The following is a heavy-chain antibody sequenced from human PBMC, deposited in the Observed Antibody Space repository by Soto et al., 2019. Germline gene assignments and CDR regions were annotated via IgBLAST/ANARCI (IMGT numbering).Heavy chain of an antibody. V-gene: IGHV4-34*01. Sequence: SETLSLTCIVYGGSFIGYYWSWIRQPPGKGLEWIGEINDSGITNYNPSLKSRVTMSVDTSKNQLSLKLNSVTAADTAVYYCARVTRGDYLLTFSLRGMDVWGQGATVTVSS. J-gene: IGHJ6*02. CDR2: INDSGIT. D-gene: IGHD4-17*01. CDR3: ARVTRGDYLLTFSLRGMDV. CDR1: GGSFIGYY.